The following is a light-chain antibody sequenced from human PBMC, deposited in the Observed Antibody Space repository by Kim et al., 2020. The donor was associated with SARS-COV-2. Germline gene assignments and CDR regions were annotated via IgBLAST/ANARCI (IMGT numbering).Light chain of an antibody. CDR1: QSVSSTY. CDR3: QQYGISPRT. J-gene: IGKJ1*01. CDR2: GAS. V-gene: IGKV3-20*01. Sequence: EIVLTQSPGTLSLSPGDTATLSCRASQSVSSTYLAWYQQNPGQAPRVLIYGASTRATGIPDRFSGSGSGTDFTLTISRLDPEDFAVYYCQQYGISPRTFGQGTKVDIK.